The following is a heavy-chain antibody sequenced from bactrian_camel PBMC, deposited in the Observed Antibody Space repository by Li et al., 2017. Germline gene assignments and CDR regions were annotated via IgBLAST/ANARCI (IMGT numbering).Heavy chain of an antibody. CDR2: IHSGGGP. CDR3: AYDRPKAWGLRLRPQYKY. D-gene: IGHD1*01. V-gene: IGHV3S55*01. Sequence: VQLVESGGGSVQAGGSLRLSCSASTATYRSFTMGWFRQAPGKEREGVAAIHSGGGPTYADSVKGRFTISRDDASHTLYLQMDSLKPEDSAMYYCAYDRPKAWGLRLRPQYKYWGQGTQVTVS. CDR1: TATYRSFT. J-gene: IGHJ4*01.